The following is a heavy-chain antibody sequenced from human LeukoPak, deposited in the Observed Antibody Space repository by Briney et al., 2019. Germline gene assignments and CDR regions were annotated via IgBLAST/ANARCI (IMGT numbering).Heavy chain of an antibody. V-gene: IGHV3-30*03. CDR3: ASHKWELLDY. D-gene: IGHD1-26*01. CDR1: GFTFSSYG. J-gene: IGHJ4*02. Sequence: PGRSLRLSRAASGFTFSSYGMHWVRQAPGKGLEWVAVISYDGSNKYYADSVKGRFTISRDNSKNTLYLQMNSLRAEDTAVYYCASHKWELLDYWGQGTLVTVSS. CDR2: ISYDGSNK.